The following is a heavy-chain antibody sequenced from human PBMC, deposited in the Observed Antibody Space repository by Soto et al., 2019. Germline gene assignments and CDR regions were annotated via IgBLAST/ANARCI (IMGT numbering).Heavy chain of an antibody. V-gene: IGHV3-66*01. Sequence: EVQLVESGGGLVQPGGSLRLSCAASESIVSSNYMSWVRQAPGKGLEWVSVIYNGVSTYYADHMKGRFTISRDNSKNKLYLQLNSLRAEDTAAYYCARDNAAVGIYGMDVWGQGTTVTVSS. CDR1: ESIVSSNY. D-gene: IGHD1-26*01. CDR2: IYNGVST. J-gene: IGHJ6*02. CDR3: ARDNAAVGIYGMDV.